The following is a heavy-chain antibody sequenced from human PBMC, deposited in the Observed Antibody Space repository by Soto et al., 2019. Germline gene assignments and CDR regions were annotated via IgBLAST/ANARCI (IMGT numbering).Heavy chain of an antibody. J-gene: IGHJ6*03. D-gene: IGHD4-17*01. CDR1: GFTFSNYA. CDR2: IWYDGSDK. V-gene: IGHV3-33*01. Sequence: QMQLVESGGGVVQPGTSLRLSCAASGFTFSNYAMHWVRQAPGKGLEWVTIIWYDGSDKNYGDPVKGRFTISRDNSKNTLYLQMNSLRVEDTAVYYCARDSGGDYHNYYMDVWGKGTTVTVSS. CDR3: ARDSGGDYHNYYMDV.